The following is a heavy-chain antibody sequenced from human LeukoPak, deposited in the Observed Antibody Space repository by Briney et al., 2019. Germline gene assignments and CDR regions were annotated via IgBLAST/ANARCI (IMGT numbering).Heavy chain of an antibody. CDR1: GGTFSSYA. V-gene: IGHV1-69*04. CDR2: IIPILGIA. D-gene: IGHD3-10*01. J-gene: IGHJ6*02. Sequence: ASVKVSCKASGGTFSSYAISWVRQAPGQGLEWMGRIIPILGIANYAQKFQGRVTITADKSTSTAYMELSSLRSEDTAVYYCALPPSRDRQGEASGHYYYYGMDVWGQGTAVTVSS. CDR3: ALPPSRDRQGEASGHYYYYGMDV.